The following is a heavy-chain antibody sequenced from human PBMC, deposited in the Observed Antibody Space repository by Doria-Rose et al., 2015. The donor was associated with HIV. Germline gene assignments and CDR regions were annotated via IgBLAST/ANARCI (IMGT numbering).Heavy chain of an antibody. CDR2: AHYSGTT. Sequence: QVQLQESGPGLVKPPETLSLTCSVSGGSITSSSYYWGWVRQPPGKGLEWIGSAHYSGTTYYNPSFKSRVTISLDTSKTHFSLRLSSVTAADTAVYYCARHKRSGTSDLFDYWGQGTLVTVSS. J-gene: IGHJ4*02. CDR3: ARHKRSGTSDLFDY. V-gene: IGHV4-39*01. CDR1: GGSITSSSYY. D-gene: IGHD1-26*01.